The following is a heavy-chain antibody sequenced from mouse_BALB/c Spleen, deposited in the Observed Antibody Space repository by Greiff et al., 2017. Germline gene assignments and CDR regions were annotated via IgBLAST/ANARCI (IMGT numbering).Heavy chain of an antibody. D-gene: IGHD1-1*01. V-gene: IGHV5-6-3*01. CDR2: INSNGGST. CDR3: ARYYYGSSYVDDY. CDR1: GFTFSSYG. J-gene: IGHJ2*01. Sequence: EVQVVESGGGLVQPGGSLKLSCAASGFTFSSYGMSWVRQTPDKRLELVATINSNGGSTYYPDSVKGRFTISRDNAKNTLYLQMSSLKSEDTAMYYCARYYYGSSYVDDYWGQGTTLTVSS.